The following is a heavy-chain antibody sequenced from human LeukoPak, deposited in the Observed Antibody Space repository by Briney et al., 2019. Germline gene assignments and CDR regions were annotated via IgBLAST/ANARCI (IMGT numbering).Heavy chain of an antibody. Sequence: SETLSLTCTVSGGSISSSSYYWGWIRQPPGKGLDWIVSIYYSGSSYYNPTLKSRVTISVDTSKNQFSLKLSSVPAADTAVYYCARGEDIVVVPSDWGQGTLVTVSS. CDR3: ARGEDIVVVPSD. J-gene: IGHJ4*02. CDR1: GGSISSSSYY. CDR2: IYYSGSS. V-gene: IGHV4-39*07. D-gene: IGHD2-2*01.